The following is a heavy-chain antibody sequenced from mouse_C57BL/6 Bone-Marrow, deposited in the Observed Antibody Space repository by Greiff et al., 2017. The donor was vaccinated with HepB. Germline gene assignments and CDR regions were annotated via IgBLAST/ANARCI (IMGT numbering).Heavy chain of an antibody. V-gene: IGHV5-15*01. Sequence: DVHLVESGGGLVQPGGSLKLSCAASGFTFSDYGMAWVRQAPRKGPEWVAFISNLAYSIYYADTVTGRCTISRENAKNTLYLEMSSLMSEDTAMYYCARLYYGSYYAMDYWGQGTSVTVSS. CDR1: GFTFSDYG. D-gene: IGHD1-1*01. J-gene: IGHJ4*01. CDR2: ISNLAYSI. CDR3: ARLYYGSYYAMDY.